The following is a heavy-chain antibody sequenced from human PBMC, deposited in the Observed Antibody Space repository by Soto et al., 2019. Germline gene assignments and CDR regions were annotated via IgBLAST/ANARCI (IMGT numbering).Heavy chain of an antibody. CDR1: GFTFSSFG. V-gene: IGHV3-30*18. Sequence: EQLAESGGGVVQSGRSLRLSCEASGFTFSSFGMHWVRQAPGKGLEWVAVISYDGSDTYFADSVKGRFTISRDNSKNTGFLQMNSLGVGDTGVYYRFKDFHFLGIWDFGPWGRGSLVSVSS. CDR2: ISYDGSDT. D-gene: IGHD3-16*01. CDR3: FKDFHFLGIWDFGP. J-gene: IGHJ2*01.